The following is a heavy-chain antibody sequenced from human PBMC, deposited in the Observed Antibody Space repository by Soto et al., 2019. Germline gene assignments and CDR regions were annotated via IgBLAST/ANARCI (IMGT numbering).Heavy chain of an antibody. D-gene: IGHD4-4*01. CDR2: IWYDGSNK. V-gene: IGHV3-33*01. Sequence: GGSLRLSCAASGFTFSSYGMHWVRQAPGKGLEWVAVIWYDGSNKYYADSVKGRFTISRDNSKNTLYLQMNSLRAEDTAVYYCARDLQDYSNYDPLHYMDVWGKGTTVTVSS. CDR1: GFTFSSYG. CDR3: ARDLQDYSNYDPLHYMDV. J-gene: IGHJ6*03.